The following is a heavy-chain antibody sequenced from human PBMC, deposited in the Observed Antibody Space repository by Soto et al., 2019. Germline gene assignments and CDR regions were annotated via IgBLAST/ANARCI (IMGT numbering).Heavy chain of an antibody. CDR2: MNPNSGNT. V-gene: IGHV1-8*01. D-gene: IGHD3-22*01. CDR3: ARVYYYDSSGTFSFDP. CDR1: GYTFTSYD. Sequence: ASVKVSCKASGYTFTSYDINWVRQATGQGLEWMGWMNPNSGNTGYAQKFQGRVTMTRNTSISTAYMELSSLRSEDTAVYYCARVYYYDSSGTFSFDPWGQGTLVTVSS. J-gene: IGHJ5*02.